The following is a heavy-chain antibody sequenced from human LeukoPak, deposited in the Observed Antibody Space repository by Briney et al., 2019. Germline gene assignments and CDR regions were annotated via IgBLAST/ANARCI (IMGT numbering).Heavy chain of an antibody. V-gene: IGHV4-59*01. CDR3: ARDKTGEDAFDI. Sequence: SETLSLTCTVSGVSISNYYWPWIRQPPGKGLEWIAYIFYSGNTKYNPSLKSRATMSVDTSKDQFSLKLTSVTAADTAVYYCARDKTGEDAFDIWGQGTMVSVSS. D-gene: IGHD7-27*01. CDR2: IFYSGNT. CDR1: GVSISNYY. J-gene: IGHJ3*02.